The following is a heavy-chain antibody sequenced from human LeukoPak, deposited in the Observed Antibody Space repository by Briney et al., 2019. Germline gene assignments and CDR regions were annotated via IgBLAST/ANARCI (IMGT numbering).Heavy chain of an antibody. CDR2: IYYSGST. V-gene: IGHV4-31*03. D-gene: IGHD3-16*01. CDR1: GGSISSGGYY. Sequence: SETLSLTCTVSGGSISSGGYYWSWIRQHPGKGLEWIGYIYYSGSTYYNPSLKSRVTISVDTSKNQFSLKLSSVTAADTAVYYCARHLTFGGVIGRWTRYGMDVWGQGTTVTVSS. CDR3: ARHLTFGGVIGRWTRYGMDV. J-gene: IGHJ6*02.